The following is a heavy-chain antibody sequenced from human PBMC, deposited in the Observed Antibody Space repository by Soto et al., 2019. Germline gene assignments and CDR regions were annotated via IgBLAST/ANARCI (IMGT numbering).Heavy chain of an antibody. CDR3: ARDSEMLHIAARPGGYYGMDV. CDR1: GFTFSDYY. D-gene: IGHD6-6*01. Sequence: PGGSLRLSCAASGFTFSDYYMSWIRQAPGKGLEWVSYISSSSSYTNYADSVKGRFTISRDNAKNSLYLQMNSLRAEDTAVYYCARDSEMLHIAARPGGYYGMDVWGQGTTVTVSS. V-gene: IGHV3-11*06. J-gene: IGHJ6*02. CDR2: ISSSSSYT.